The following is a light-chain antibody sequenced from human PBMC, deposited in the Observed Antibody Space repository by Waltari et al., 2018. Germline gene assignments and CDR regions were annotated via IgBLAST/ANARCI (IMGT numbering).Light chain of an antibody. CDR3: QSYNVAPYS. CDR1: HAISTF. V-gene: IGKV1-27*01. J-gene: IGKJ2*03. Sequence: DIQMTQSPPSLSASVGDRVTITCRASHAISTFLAWYQQKPGKVPELLIYCASTVQSGVPSRFSGSGSGTDFTLTISSLQPEDVATYYCQSYNVAPYSFGQGTKLEI. CDR2: CAS.